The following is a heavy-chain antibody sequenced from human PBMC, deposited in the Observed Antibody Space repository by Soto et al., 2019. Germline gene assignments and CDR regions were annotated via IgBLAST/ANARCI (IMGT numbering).Heavy chain of an antibody. CDR3: AKVLPSLSGWSSRYYFDY. CDR1: GFTFDSFA. V-gene: IGHV3-23*01. CDR2: IGADGSAR. D-gene: IGHD6-19*01. Sequence: GGSLRLSCEASGFTFDSFAMSWVRQAPEKGLEWVSVIGADGSARFYADSVKGRFTISRDNSKNTLFLQMNSLRVDDTAVYYCAKVLPSLSGWSSRYYFDYWGQGALVTVSS. J-gene: IGHJ4*02.